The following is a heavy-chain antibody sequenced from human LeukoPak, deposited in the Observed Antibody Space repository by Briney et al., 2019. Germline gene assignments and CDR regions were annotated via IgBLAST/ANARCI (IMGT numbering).Heavy chain of an antibody. CDR3: ARAPPAANDPNYWFDP. D-gene: IGHD2-2*01. CDR1: GGSISSSSYY. J-gene: IGHJ5*02. V-gene: IGHV4-39*07. Sequence: PSETLSLTCTVSGGSISSSSYYWGWIRQPPGKGLEWIGSIYYSGSTYYNPSLKSRVTISVDTSKNQFSLKLSSVTAADTAVYYCARAPPAANDPNYWFDPWGQGTLVTVSS. CDR2: IYYSGST.